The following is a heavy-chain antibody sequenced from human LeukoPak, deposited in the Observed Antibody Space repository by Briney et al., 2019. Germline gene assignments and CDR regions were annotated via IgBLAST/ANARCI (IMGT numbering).Heavy chain of an antibody. CDR2: IYYSGST. CDR1: GGSISSYY. V-gene: IGHV4-59*01. Sequence: SETLSLTCTVSGGSISSYYWSWIRQPPGKGLEWIGYIYYSGSTNYNPSLKSRVTISVDTSKNQFSLKLSSVTAADTAVYYCARGGFWSGYYNEWFDPWGQGTLVTVSS. J-gene: IGHJ5*02. CDR3: ARGGFWSGYYNEWFDP. D-gene: IGHD3-3*01.